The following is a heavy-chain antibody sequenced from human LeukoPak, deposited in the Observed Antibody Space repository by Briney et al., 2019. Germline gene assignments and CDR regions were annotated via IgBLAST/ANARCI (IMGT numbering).Heavy chain of an antibody. CDR3: AKGSYFGSGRYYFDY. V-gene: IGHV3-23*01. CDR1: GFTSSTYA. CDR2: ISGNGGST. J-gene: IGHJ4*02. D-gene: IGHD3-10*01. Sequence: GGSLRLSCAPSGFTSSTYAMSWVRQAPGKGLEWVSAISGNGGSTYYADSVKGRFTISRDNSKNTLYLQMNSLRAEDTAVYYCAKGSYFGSGRYYFDYWGQGTLVSVPS.